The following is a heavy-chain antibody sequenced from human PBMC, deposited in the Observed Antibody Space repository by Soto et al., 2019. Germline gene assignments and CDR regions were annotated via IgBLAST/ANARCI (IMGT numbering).Heavy chain of an antibody. D-gene: IGHD3-3*01. CDR2: IIPIVGTA. J-gene: IGHJ4*02. Sequence: QVQLVQSGAEVKKPGSSVKVSCKASGGTFSSYAISWVRQAPGQGLEWMGGIIPIVGTANYAQKFQGRVTITADESTSTAYMELRSLRSEDTAVYYCARAQVTEFDFWSGYYFDYWGQGTLVTVSS. V-gene: IGHV1-69*01. CDR1: GGTFSSYA. CDR3: ARAQVTEFDFWSGYYFDY.